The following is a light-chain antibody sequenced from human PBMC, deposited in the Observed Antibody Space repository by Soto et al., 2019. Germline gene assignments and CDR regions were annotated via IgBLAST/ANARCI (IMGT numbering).Light chain of an antibody. CDR2: AAS. Sequence: AIRMTHSPSSFSAFTGDRVTITCRASLYIRNYLAWYQQKPGKAPKLLIFAASDLQSGVPSRFSGSGSGTEFTLTISRLQPEDFATYYCQQYYTYPQYSFGQGTKLEIK. V-gene: IGKV1-8*01. CDR1: LYIRNY. J-gene: IGKJ2*03. CDR3: QQYYTYPQYS.